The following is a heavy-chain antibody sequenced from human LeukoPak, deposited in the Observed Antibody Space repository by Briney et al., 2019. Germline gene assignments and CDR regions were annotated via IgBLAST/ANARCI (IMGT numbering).Heavy chain of an antibody. V-gene: IGHV3-30*18. J-gene: IGHJ4*02. Sequence: GGSLRLSCAASGFTFSSYGMHWVRQAPGKGLEWVAVISYDGSNKYYADSVKGRFTISRDNSKNTLYLQMNSLRAEDTAVYYCAKEGTYYYGSGSFPYYFDYWGQGTLVTVSS. CDR2: ISYDGSNK. CDR1: GFTFSSYG. CDR3: AKEGTYYYGSGSFPYYFDY. D-gene: IGHD3-10*01.